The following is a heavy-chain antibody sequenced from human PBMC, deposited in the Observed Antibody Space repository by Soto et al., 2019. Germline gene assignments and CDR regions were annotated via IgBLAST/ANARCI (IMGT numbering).Heavy chain of an antibody. CDR2: VSNDGSTK. CDR3: AKNEVGGGYGEEFFDY. J-gene: IGHJ4*02. V-gene: IGHV3-30*18. Sequence: QVQLVESGGGVVQPGRSLRLSCAASGFTFSSFGMHWVRQAPGKGLEWVALVSNDGSTKYYADSVKGRFTISRDNSKNTLYLEMNSLRAEDTAVYYCAKNEVGGGYGEEFFDYWGQGTLVTVSS. CDR1: GFTFSSFG. D-gene: IGHD4-17*01.